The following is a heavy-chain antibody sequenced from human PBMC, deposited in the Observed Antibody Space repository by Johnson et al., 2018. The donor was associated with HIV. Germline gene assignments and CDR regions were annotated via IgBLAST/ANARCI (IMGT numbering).Heavy chain of an antibody. D-gene: IGHD3-3*01. CDR2: ISGSGGST. CDR1: GFAFSSYA. V-gene: IGHV3-23*04. Sequence: VQLVESGGGLVQPGGSLRLSCAASGFAFSSYAVTWVRQTSGKGLEWVSAISGSGGSTYYADSVKGRVTISRDNSKRTLYLQMNSRRVDDTGLYYGVRRSRYHEFWSDDDAFDIWGQGTMVTVSS. J-gene: IGHJ3*02. CDR3: VRRSRYHEFWSDDDAFDI.